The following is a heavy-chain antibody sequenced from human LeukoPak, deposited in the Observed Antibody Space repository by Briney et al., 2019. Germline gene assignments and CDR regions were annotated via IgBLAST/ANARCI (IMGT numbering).Heavy chain of an antibody. V-gene: IGHV4-34*01. CDR1: GGSFRGYY. Sequence: SETLSLTCAVYGGSFRGYYWSWIRQPPGKGLEWIGEINHSGSTNYNPSLKSRVTISVDTSKNQFSLKLSSVTAADTAMYYCARGGYSSSWYSFDYWGQGTLVTVSS. CDR3: ARGGYSSSWYSFDY. CDR2: INHSGST. J-gene: IGHJ4*02. D-gene: IGHD6-13*01.